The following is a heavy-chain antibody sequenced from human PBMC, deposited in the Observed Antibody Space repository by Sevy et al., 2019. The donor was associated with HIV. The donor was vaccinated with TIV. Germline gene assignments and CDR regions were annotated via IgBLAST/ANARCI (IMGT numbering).Heavy chain of an antibody. CDR3: ARGPYSSSSDYHYYYGMDV. Sequence: AESLSLTCAVSGGSISSSNWWSWVRQPPGKGLEWIGEIYHSGSTNYNPSLKSRVTISVDKSKNQFSLKLSSVTAADTAAYYCARGPYSSSSDYHYYYGMDVWGQGTTVIVSS. J-gene: IGHJ6*02. CDR1: GGSISSSNW. V-gene: IGHV4-4*02. CDR2: IYHSGST. D-gene: IGHD6-6*01.